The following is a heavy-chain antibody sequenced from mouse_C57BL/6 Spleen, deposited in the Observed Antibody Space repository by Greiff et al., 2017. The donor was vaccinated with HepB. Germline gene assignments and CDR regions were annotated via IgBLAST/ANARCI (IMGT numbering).Heavy chain of an antibody. Sequence: VKLMESGPGLVQPSQSLSITCTVSGFSFTSYGVHWVRQSPGKGLEWLGVIWSGGSTDYNAAFISRLSISKDNSKSQVFFKMNSLQADDTAIYYCARIDYDAGAMDYWGQGTSVTVSS. V-gene: IGHV2-2*01. CDR2: IWSGGST. CDR3: ARIDYDAGAMDY. D-gene: IGHD2-4*01. J-gene: IGHJ4*01. CDR1: GFSFTSYG.